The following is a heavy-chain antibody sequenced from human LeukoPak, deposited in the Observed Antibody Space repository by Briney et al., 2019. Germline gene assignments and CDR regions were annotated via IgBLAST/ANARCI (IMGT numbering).Heavy chain of an antibody. CDR2: ISNDGGGT. Sequence: GGSLRLSCAASGFIFNNYGLIWVRQAPGKGLEWVSAISNDGGGTNYADFVKGRFTISRDNSKNTLFLQMNSLRAEDTALYYCAKGSSGYFVDLWGQGILVSVSS. CDR3: AKGSSGYFVDL. J-gene: IGHJ5*02. D-gene: IGHD3-22*01. V-gene: IGHV3-23*01. CDR1: GFIFNNYG.